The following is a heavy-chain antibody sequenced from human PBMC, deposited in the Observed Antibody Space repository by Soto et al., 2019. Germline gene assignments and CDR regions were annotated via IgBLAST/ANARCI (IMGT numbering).Heavy chain of an antibody. Sequence: QVQLQESGPGLVKPSQTLSLTCTVSGGSISSGDYYWSWIRQPPGKGLEWIGSIYYRGRSDYNPAIKSRAXXSXDRXKNQSSLKLSSVTAADTAVYYCARLETHFYGCFDYWGQGTLVTVSA. D-gene: IGHD3-16*01. CDR3: ARLETHFYGCFDY. CDR2: IYYRGRS. V-gene: IGHV4-30-4*01. J-gene: IGHJ4*02. CDR1: GGSISSGDYY.